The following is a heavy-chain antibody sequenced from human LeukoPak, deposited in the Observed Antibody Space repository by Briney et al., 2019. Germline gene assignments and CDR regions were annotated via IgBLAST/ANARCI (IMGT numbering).Heavy chain of an antibody. J-gene: IGHJ4*02. CDR3: ARESSEAFVN. V-gene: IGHV3-21*01. CDR1: GFTFSSDS. Sequence: GSLRLSCEASGFTFSSDSMNWVRQAPGKGLEWVSSMSSTSSHIYYADSVKGRFTISRDNARNSLYLQMKSLRVEDTAVYYCARESSEAFVNWGQGTLVTVSS. CDR2: MSSTSSHI.